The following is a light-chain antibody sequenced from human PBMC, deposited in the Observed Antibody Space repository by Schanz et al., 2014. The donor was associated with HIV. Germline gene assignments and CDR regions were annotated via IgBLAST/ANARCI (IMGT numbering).Light chain of an antibody. V-gene: IGKV3-20*01. J-gene: IGKJ1*01. Sequence: EIVLTQSPGSLSLSPGGRATLSCGASQRLSSSYLAWYQQKRDQPPRLVIYATSTRAAGIPDRFSGTGSGTDFTLTISRVEPEDFAVYYCQQYGSSPRTFGQGTKVEIQ. CDR3: QQYGSSPRT. CDR1: QRLSSSY. CDR2: ATS.